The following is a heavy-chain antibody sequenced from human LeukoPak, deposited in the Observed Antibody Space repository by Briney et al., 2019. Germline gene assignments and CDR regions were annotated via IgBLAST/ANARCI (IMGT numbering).Heavy chain of an antibody. CDR2: IKSKTDGGTT. V-gene: IGHV3-15*01. Sequence: PGGSLRLSCAASGFTFSNAWMSWVRQAPGKGLEWVGRIKSKTDGGTTDYAAPVKGRFTISRDDSKNTLYLQMNSLKTEDTAVYYCTTDRYCSSTSCHSSYWGQGTLVTVSS. CDR3: TTDRYCSSTSCHSSY. CDR1: GFTFSNAW. J-gene: IGHJ4*02. D-gene: IGHD2-2*01.